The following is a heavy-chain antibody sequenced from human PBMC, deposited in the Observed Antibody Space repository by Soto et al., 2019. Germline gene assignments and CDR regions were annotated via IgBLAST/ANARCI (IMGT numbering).Heavy chain of an antibody. CDR3: SRGILV. D-gene: IGHD5-18*01. J-gene: IGHJ4*02. CDR1: GGSINSGGYC. Sequence: QVQLQESGPGLVKPSQTLSLTCTVSGGSINSGGYCWSWIRQHPGKGLDWIGCISYGGSTSYNPSQKSRVTRSVDTSKNQFSLKLSSVTAADTAVYYCSRGILVWGQGTLITVSS. CDR2: ISYGGST. V-gene: IGHV4-31*03.